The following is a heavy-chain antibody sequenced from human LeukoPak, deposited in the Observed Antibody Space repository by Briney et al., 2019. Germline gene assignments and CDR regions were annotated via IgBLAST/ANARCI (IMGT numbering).Heavy chain of an antibody. D-gene: IGHD6-6*01. CDR1: GGTFSSYA. V-gene: IGHV1-69*06. J-gene: IGHJ4*02. Sequence: SVKVSCKASGGTFSSYAISWVRQAPGQGLEWMGGIIPIFGTANYAQKFQGRVTITADKSTSTAYMELSGLRSEDTAVYYCARVPLVPPRGYFDYWGQGTLVTVSS. CDR2: IIPIFGTA. CDR3: ARVPLVPPRGYFDY.